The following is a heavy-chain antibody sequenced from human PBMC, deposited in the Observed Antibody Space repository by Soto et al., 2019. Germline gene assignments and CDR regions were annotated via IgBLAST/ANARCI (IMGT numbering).Heavy chain of an antibody. V-gene: IGHV3-64*01. CDR1: GFTFSSYA. J-gene: IGHJ6*02. D-gene: IGHD2-15*01. CDR2: ISSNGGST. CDR3: ERGQEGGPRAYYYYYGMAV. Sequence: EVQLVESGGGLVQPGGSLRLSCAASGFTFSSYAMHWVRQAPGKGLEYVSAISSNGGSTYYANSVKGRFTISRDNSKNXLXXQMGSLRAEDMAVYYCERGQEGGPRAYYYYYGMAVWGQGTTVTVSS.